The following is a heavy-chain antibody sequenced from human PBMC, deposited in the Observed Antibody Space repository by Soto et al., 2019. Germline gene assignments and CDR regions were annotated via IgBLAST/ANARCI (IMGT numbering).Heavy chain of an antibody. CDR3: ARATLVGANFDAFDI. V-gene: IGHV4-30-2*01. CDR1: GGSFSSGGYS. D-gene: IGHD1-26*01. Sequence: SETLSLTCSVSGGSFSSGGYSWSWIRQPPAKALEWIGYIYHSGSTYYNPSLKSRVTISVDRSKNQSSLKLSSVTAADTAVYYCARATLVGANFDAFDIWGRGTMVT. CDR2: IYHSGST. J-gene: IGHJ3*02.